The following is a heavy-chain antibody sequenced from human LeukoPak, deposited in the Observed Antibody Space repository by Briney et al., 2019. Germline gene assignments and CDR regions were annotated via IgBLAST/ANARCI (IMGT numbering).Heavy chain of an antibody. J-gene: IGHJ4*02. CDR1: GGSISSGGYC. V-gene: IGHV4-31*03. CDR2: ISYSGST. Sequence: SQTLSLTCTVSGGSISSGGYCWSWIRQHPGKGLEWLGYISYSGSTYYNPSLKSRLTISVDTSKNQFSLRLSSVTAADTAVYYCARDRSDNSGYYALTYWGQGSLVTVSS. D-gene: IGHD3-22*01. CDR3: ARDRSDNSGYYALTY.